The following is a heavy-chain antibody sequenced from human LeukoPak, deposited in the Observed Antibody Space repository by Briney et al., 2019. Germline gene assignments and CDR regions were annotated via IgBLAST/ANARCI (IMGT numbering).Heavy chain of an antibody. J-gene: IGHJ3*02. CDR3: ARNGIGTTYDAFGI. D-gene: IGHD1-1*01. V-gene: IGHV6-1*01. Sequence: KTSQTLPLTCAISGDSVSSNSAAWNWIRQSPSRGLEWLGRTYFRSKWYNDYAVSVKSRIIINADTSKNHFSLQLNSVTPEDTAVYFCARNGIGTTYDAFGIWGQGTMVTVSS. CDR2: TYFRSKWYN. CDR1: GDSVSSNSAA.